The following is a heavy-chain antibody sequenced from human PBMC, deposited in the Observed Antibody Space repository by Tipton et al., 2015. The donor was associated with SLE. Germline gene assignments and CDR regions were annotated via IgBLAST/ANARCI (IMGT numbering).Heavy chain of an antibody. CDR3: ARDNLESAAFDAFDI. CDR1: GFTFSSYS. Sequence: SLRLSCAASGFTFSSYSMNWVRQAPGKGLEWVSSISSSSSYIYYADSVKGRFTISRDNAKNSLYLQMNSLRAEDTAVYYCARDNLESAAFDAFDIWGQGTMVTVSS. J-gene: IGHJ3*02. CDR2: ISSSSSYI. D-gene: IGHD6-25*01. V-gene: IGHV3-21*04.